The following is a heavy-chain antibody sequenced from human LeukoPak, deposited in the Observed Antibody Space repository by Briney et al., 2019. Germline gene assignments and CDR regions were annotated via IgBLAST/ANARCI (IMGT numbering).Heavy chain of an antibody. V-gene: IGHV4-59*01. D-gene: IGHD3-22*01. J-gene: IGHJ4*02. Sequence: SETLSLTCTVSGGSISSYYWSWIRQPPGKGLEWIGYIYYSGSTNYNPSLKSRVTISVDTSKNQFSLKLSSVTAADTAVYYCARGRDSSGYWDWGQGTLVTVSS. CDR1: GGSISSYY. CDR3: ARGRDSSGYWD. CDR2: IYYSGST.